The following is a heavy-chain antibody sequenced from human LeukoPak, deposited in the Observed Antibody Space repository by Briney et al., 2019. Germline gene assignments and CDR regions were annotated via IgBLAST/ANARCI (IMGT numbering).Heavy chain of an antibody. D-gene: IGHD2-2*01. V-gene: IGHV6-1*01. J-gene: IGHJ5*02. CDR2: TYYRSRWGN. Sequence: SQTLSLTCAISGDSVSNNIATWNWVRQSPSRGLEWLGRTYYRSRWGNDYAISVKSRITINPDTSRNQFSLQLNSVTPEDTAVYYCARRLTQYDCFDPWGQGILVTVSS. CDR1: GDSVSNNIAT. CDR3: ARRLTQYDCFDP.